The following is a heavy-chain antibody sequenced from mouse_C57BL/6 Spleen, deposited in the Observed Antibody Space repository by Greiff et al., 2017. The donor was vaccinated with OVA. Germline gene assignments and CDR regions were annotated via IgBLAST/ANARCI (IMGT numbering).Heavy chain of an antibody. CDR3: AISEELGRFAY. CDR2: IHPSDSDT. D-gene: IGHD4-1*01. CDR1: GYTFTSYW. J-gene: IGHJ3*01. V-gene: IGHV1-74*01. Sequence: QVQLKQPGAELVKPGASVKVSCKASGYTFTSYWMHWVKQRPGQGLEWIGRIHPSDSDTNYNQKFKGKATLTVDKSSSTAYMQLSSLTSEDSAVYYCAISEELGRFAYWGQGTLVTVSA.